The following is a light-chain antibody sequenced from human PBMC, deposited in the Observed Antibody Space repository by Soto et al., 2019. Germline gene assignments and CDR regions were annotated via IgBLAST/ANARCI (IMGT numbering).Light chain of an antibody. Sequence: EIVLTQSPGTLSLSPGERATLSCRASQSVSSTYLAWYQQRPGQAPRLLMYGTSSRATGIPDRFSGSGSGTDFTLTTNRLEPEEFAVYYCQQYGSAPLTFGGGVKVEIK. CDR2: GTS. CDR1: QSVSSTY. J-gene: IGKJ4*01. CDR3: QQYGSAPLT. V-gene: IGKV3-20*01.